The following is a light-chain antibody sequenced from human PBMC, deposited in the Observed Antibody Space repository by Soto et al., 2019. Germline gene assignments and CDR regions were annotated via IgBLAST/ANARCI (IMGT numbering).Light chain of an antibody. Sequence: EIVLTQSPATLSLSPGERATLSCGASQYVSNNYLAWYQQKPGLAPRLLIYDASNRAAGIPDRFSGSGSGTDFTLTIGRLEPEDFAVYYCLQYGSAPSTFCLGTELEIK. V-gene: IGKV3D-20*01. CDR1: QYVSNNY. J-gene: IGKJ2*01. CDR2: DAS. CDR3: LQYGSAPST.